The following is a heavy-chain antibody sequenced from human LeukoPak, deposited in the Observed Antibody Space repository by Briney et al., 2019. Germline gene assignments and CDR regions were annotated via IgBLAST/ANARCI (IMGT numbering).Heavy chain of an antibody. V-gene: IGHV3-21*01. CDR3: AKEGFYCSGGSCYSFYYYYMDV. Sequence: GGSLRLSCAASGFSFSSYWMSWVRQAPGKGLEWVSSISSSSSYIYYADSVKGRFTISRDNAKNSLYLQMNSLRAEDTAVYYCAKEGFYCSGGSCYSFYYYYMDVWGKGTTVTVSS. J-gene: IGHJ6*03. D-gene: IGHD2-15*01. CDR1: GFSFSSYW. CDR2: ISSSSSYI.